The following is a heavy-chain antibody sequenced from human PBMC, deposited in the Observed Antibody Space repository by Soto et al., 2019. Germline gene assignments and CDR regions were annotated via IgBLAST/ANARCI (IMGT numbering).Heavy chain of an antibody. CDR2: IYYSGST. CDR1: GGSISSGDYY. J-gene: IGHJ5*02. Sequence: SATLSLTCTVSGGSISSGDYYWSWIRQPPGKGLEWIGYIYYSGSTYYNPSLKSRVTISVDTSKNQFSLKLSSVTAADTAVYYCARGLELPRFRWFDPWGQGTLVTVSS. V-gene: IGHV4-30-4*01. CDR3: ARGLELPRFRWFDP. D-gene: IGHD1-7*01.